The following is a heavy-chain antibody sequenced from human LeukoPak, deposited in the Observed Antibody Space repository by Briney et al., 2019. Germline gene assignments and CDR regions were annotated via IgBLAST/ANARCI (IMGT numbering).Heavy chain of an antibody. CDR3: AKAHVYCSGGSCYSGYYFDY. J-gene: IGHJ4*02. Sequence: RGSLRLSCAASGFTFSTYAMSWVRQAPGKGLEWVSAISGSRGSTYYADSVKGRFTISRDNAKNSLYLQMNSLRAEDTAVYYCAKAHVYCSGGSCYSGYYFDYWGQGTLVTVSS. CDR1: GFTFSTYA. V-gene: IGHV3-23*01. CDR2: ISGSRGST. D-gene: IGHD2-15*01.